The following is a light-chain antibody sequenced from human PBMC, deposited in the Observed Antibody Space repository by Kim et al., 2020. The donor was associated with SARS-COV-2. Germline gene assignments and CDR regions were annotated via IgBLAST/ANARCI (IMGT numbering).Light chain of an antibody. Sequence: VSPGQTTSITCSGDKLGAKYACWYQQKPGQSPVLVIYQDSKRPSGIPERFSGSNSGNTATLTISGTQAMDEADYYCQAWDSSTGVFGGGTQLTVL. J-gene: IGLJ2*01. V-gene: IGLV3-1*01. CDR3: QAWDSSTGV. CDR1: KLGAKY. CDR2: QDS.